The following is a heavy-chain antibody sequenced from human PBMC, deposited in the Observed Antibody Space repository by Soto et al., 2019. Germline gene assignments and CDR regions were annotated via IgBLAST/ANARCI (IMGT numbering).Heavy chain of an antibody. CDR1: GFTFSSYG. D-gene: IGHD1-26*01. CDR2: IWYDGSNK. J-gene: IGHJ4*02. V-gene: IGHV3-33*01. Sequence: PGGSLRLSCAASGFTFSSYGMHWVRQAPGKGLEWVAVIWYDGSNKYYADSVKGRFTISRDNSKNTLYLQMNSLRAEDTAVYYCARASGSYNYFDYWGQGTLVTVSS. CDR3: ARASGSYNYFDY.